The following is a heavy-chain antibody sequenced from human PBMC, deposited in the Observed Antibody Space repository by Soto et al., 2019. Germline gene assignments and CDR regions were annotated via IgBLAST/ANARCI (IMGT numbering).Heavy chain of an antibody. V-gene: IGHV3-7*01. D-gene: IGHD3-3*01. J-gene: IGHJ4*02. CDR1: GFTFSSYW. CDR3: ASSPRGLTYYDFWSGYPSHFDY. Sequence: GGSLRLSCAASGFTFSSYWMSWVRQAPGKGLEWVANIKQDGSEKYYVDSVKGRFTISRDNAKNSLYLQMNSLRAEDTAVYYCASSPRGLTYYDFWSGYPSHFDYWGQGTLVTVSS. CDR2: IKQDGSEK.